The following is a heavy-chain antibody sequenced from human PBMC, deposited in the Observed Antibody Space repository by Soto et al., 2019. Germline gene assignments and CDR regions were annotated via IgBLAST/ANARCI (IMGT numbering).Heavy chain of an antibody. CDR1: TDSFNDYY. D-gene: IGHD5-18*01. Sequence: QVRLHESGPGLVKPSETLSLTCTVSTDSFNDYYWSWIRQPPGKGLEWIGSIYHTGNTNYNPSLESRVSISVDTSTPPFSLSLSSVTAADTAVYYCARDVGIHDAFDIWGQGTLVTVSS. V-gene: IGHV4-59*13. CDR2: IYHTGNT. CDR3: ARDVGIHDAFDI. J-gene: IGHJ3*02.